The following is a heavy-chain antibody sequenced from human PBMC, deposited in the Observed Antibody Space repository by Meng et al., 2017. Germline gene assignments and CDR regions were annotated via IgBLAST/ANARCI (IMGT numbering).Heavy chain of an antibody. CDR1: GGSFSGYY. J-gene: IGHJ4*02. V-gene: IGHV4-34*01. CDR3: ARGPRAYIAAAGTTRYYFDY. Sequence: QWKLKQWGAGLLHPSETLYLTCAVYGGSFSGYYWSWIRQPPGKGLEWIGEINHSGSTNYNPSLKSRVTISVDTSKNQFSLKLSSVTAADTAVYYCARGPRAYIAAAGTTRYYFDYWGQGTLVTVSS. D-gene: IGHD6-13*01. CDR2: INHSGST.